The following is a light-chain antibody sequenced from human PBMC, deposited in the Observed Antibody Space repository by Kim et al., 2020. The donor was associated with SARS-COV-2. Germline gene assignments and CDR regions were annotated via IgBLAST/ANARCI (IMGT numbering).Light chain of an antibody. V-gene: IGLV3-21*04. CDR1: NIGTKS. Sequence: SYELTQPPSVSVAPGKTATITCGGKNIGTKSVHWSQQRPGQAPVLVIYYDSDRPSGIPERFSGSNSGNTATLTISRVEAGDEADYYCQLWDDSSRHVVFG. CDR3: QLWDDSSRHVV. CDR2: YDS. J-gene: IGLJ1*01.